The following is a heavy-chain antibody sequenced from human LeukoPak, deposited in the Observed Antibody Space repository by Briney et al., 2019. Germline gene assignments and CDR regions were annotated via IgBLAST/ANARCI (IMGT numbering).Heavy chain of an antibody. CDR1: GFTFSSYA. CDR2: ISGSGGST. V-gene: IGHV3-23*01. J-gene: IGHJ4*02. CDR3: TKPDCPSTSCYTLDY. D-gene: IGHD2-2*02. Sequence: GGSLRLSCAASGFTFSSYAMSWVRQAPGKGLEWVSAISGSGGSTYYADSVKGRFTISRDNSKNTLYLQMNSLRVEDTAVFYCTKPDCPSTSCYTLDYWGQGILVTVSS.